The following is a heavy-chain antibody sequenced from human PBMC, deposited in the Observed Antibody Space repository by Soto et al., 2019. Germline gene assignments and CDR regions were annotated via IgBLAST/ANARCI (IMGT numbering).Heavy chain of an antibody. CDR1: GFTFTSSA. CDR2: IVVGSGNT. J-gene: IGHJ6*02. CDR3: AEWNWNPVRPYYYGMDV. V-gene: IGHV1-58*01. D-gene: IGHD1-1*01. Sequence: SVKVSFKASGFTFTSSAVQWVRQARVQRLEWIGWIVVGSGNTNYAQKFQERVTITRDMSTSTAYMELSSLRSEDTAVYYCAEWNWNPVRPYYYGMDVWGQGTTVTVSS.